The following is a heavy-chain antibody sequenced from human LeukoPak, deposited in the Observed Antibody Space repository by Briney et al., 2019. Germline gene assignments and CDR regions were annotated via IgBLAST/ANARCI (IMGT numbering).Heavy chain of an antibody. CDR2: ISAYDGDT. CDR3: ARDYYGTPPLDY. J-gene: IGHJ4*02. CDR1: GYTFNSYG. V-gene: IGHV1-18*01. D-gene: IGHD3-10*01. Sequence: GASVTVSCKASGYTFNSYGFSWVRQAPGQGLEWMGWISAYDGDTNYAQKLQGRVTMTTDTSTSTAYMELRSLRSDDTAVYFCARDYYGTPPLDYWGQGTLVTVSS.